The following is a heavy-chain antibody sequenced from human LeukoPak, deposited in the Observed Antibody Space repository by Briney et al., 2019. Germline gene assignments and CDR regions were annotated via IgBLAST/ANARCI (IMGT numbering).Heavy chain of an antibody. D-gene: IGHD3-16*01. CDR3: ARASFWESPINWFAP. V-gene: IGHV1-2*02. J-gene: IGHJ5*02. CDR1: GYTITNNY. CDR2: INPKNGGS. Sequence: ASVKVSCKASGYTITNNYMHWVRQAPGQGLEWVGWINPKNGGSNYAQKFQGRVTMTRDRSISTAYMELSRLTSDDTAVYYCARASFWESPINWFAPWGQGTLVTVSS.